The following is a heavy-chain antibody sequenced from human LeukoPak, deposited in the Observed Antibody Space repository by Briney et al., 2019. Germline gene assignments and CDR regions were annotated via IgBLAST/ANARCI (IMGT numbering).Heavy chain of an antibody. Sequence: PGGSLRLSCTASGFTFSSYGMHWVRQAPGKGLEWVTFIYNDGSQEYYADSVKGRFSISRDNSKNTLYLQMNSLRDEDTAIYYCARNDGFDYWGQGTLVTVSS. J-gene: IGHJ4*02. CDR3: ARNDGFDY. CDR2: IYNDGSQE. CDR1: GFTFSSYG. V-gene: IGHV3-33*01. D-gene: IGHD1-1*01.